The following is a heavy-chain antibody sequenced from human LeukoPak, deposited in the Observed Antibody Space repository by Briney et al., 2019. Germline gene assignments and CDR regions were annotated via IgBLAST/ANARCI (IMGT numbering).Heavy chain of an antibody. CDR2: INPNSGGT. J-gene: IGHJ4*02. CDR3: ARAYYDILTGYSALGY. Sequence: ASVKVSCTASGYTFTGYYMHWVRQAPGQGLEWMGWINPNSGGTNYAQKFQGRVTMTRDTSISTAYMELSRLRSDDTAVYYCARAYYDILTGYSALGYWGQGTLVTVSS. D-gene: IGHD3-9*01. V-gene: IGHV1-2*02. CDR1: GYTFTGYY.